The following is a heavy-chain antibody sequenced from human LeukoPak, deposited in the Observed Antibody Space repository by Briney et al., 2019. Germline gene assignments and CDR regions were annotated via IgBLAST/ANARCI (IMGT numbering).Heavy chain of an antibody. CDR2: INPNSGGT. V-gene: IGHV1-2*02. J-gene: IGHJ5*02. CDR3: ARALWSVDARFDP. CDR1: RYTFTGYY. D-gene: IGHD2-15*01. Sequence: ASVTVSCKASRYTFTGYYMHWVRQAPGQGLEWMAWINPNSGGTNYAQKFQGRVTMTRDTSISTAYMELSRLRSDDTAVYYCARALWSVDARFDPWGQGTLVTVSS.